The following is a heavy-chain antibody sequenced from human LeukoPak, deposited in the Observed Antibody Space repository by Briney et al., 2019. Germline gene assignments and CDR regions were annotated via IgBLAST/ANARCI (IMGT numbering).Heavy chain of an antibody. D-gene: IGHD1-26*01. CDR3: AKDMELAS. CDR1: GFSFSSYA. CDR2: FSGGGGDT. V-gene: IGHV3-23*01. Sequence: GGSLRLSCAASGFSFSSYAMSWVRQPPGKGLEWVSSFSGGGGDTYYADSVKGRFTISRDNSKNTLYLQMNNLRGEDTAEYYCAKDMELASWGQGTLVTVSS. J-gene: IGHJ5*02.